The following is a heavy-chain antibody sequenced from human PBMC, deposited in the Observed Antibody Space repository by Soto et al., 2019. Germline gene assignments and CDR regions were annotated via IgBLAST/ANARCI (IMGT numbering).Heavy chain of an antibody. Sequence: EVQLVESGGGLVQPGGSLRLSCAASGFTFSIYSMNWVRQAPGKGLEWVSYISSSSSTIYYTDSVKGRFTISRDNAKNSLYLQMNSLRDEDTAVYYCARQKDSSGYYYYYYGMDVWGQGTTVTVSS. CDR3: ARQKDSSGYYYYYYGMDV. J-gene: IGHJ6*02. CDR2: ISSSSSTI. V-gene: IGHV3-48*02. CDR1: GFTFSIYS. D-gene: IGHD3-22*01.